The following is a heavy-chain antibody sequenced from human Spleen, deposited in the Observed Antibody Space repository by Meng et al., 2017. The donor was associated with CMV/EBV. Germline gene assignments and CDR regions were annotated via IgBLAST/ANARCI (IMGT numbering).Heavy chain of an antibody. CDR1: GYTFTGYY. CDR3: ARDYDWGADY. D-gene: IGHD3-9*01. Sequence: ASVKVSCKTSGYTFTGYYLHWVRQAPGQGLEWMGWIRPNNGDTNYAQDFQGRITVTSDSSFNTVYMELSRLTSDDTAVYYCARDYDWGADYWGQGTLVTVSS. CDR2: IRPNNGDT. J-gene: IGHJ4*02. V-gene: IGHV1-2*02.